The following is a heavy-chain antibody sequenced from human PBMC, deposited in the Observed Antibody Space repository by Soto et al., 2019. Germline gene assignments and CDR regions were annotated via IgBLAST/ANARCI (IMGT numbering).Heavy chain of an antibody. V-gene: IGHV1-18*01. Sequence: GASVKVSCKASGYTFTSYGISWVRQAPGQGLEWMGWISAYNGNTNYAQKLQGRVTMTTDTSTSTAYMELRSLRSDDTAVYYCARDLGSSVVVTAILVWASMGVWGQGTTVTVSS. CDR1: GYTFTSYG. D-gene: IGHD2-21*02. CDR2: ISAYNGNT. CDR3: ARDLGSSVVVTAILVWASMGV. J-gene: IGHJ6*02.